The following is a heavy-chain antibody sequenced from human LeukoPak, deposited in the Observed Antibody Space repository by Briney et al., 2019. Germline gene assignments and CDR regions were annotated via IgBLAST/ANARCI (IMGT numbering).Heavy chain of an antibody. Sequence: PLETLSLTCAVYGGSFSGYYWSWIRQPPGKGLEWIGEINHSGSTNYNPSLKSRVTISVDTSKNQFSLKLSSVTAADTAVYYCARPYYDFWSGYQNWFDPWGQGTLVTVSS. CDR2: INHSGST. CDR1: GGSFSGYY. CDR3: ARPYYDFWSGYQNWFDP. D-gene: IGHD3-3*01. J-gene: IGHJ5*02. V-gene: IGHV4-34*01.